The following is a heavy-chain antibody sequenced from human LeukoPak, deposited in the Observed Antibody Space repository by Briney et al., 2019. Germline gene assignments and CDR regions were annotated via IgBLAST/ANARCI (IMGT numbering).Heavy chain of an antibody. Sequence: GGSLRLSCAASGFTFSTFAMIWVRQPPGKGLEWVSSIFPSGGEIHYADSVRGRFTISRDNSKSTLSLQMNSLRVEDTAIYYCATYRQVLLPFESWGQGTLVTVSS. V-gene: IGHV3-23*01. CDR3: ATYRQVLLPFES. D-gene: IGHD2-8*02. CDR2: IFPSGGEI. J-gene: IGHJ4*02. CDR1: GFTFSTFA.